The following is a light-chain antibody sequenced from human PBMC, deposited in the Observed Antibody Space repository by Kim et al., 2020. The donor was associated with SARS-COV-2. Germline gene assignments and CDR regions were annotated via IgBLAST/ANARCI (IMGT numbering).Light chain of an antibody. Sequence: SYELTQPPSVSVSPGQTASITCSGDKLGDKYACWYQQKPGQSPVLVIYQHNKRPSGIPERFSGSNSGNTATLTISGTQAMDEADYYCQEWDSSTVVFAGG. CDR1: KLGDKY. J-gene: IGLJ2*01. CDR3: QEWDSSTVV. CDR2: QHN. V-gene: IGLV3-1*01.